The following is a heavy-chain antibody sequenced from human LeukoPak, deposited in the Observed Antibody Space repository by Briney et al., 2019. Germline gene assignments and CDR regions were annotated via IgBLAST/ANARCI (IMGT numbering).Heavy chain of an antibody. CDR3: ARSGFGYSSGWYVRAYYFDY. Sequence: TSETLSLTCAVYGGSFSGYYWSWIRQPPGKGLEWIGEINHSGSTNYNPSLKSRVTISVDTSKNQFSLKLSSVTAADTAVYYCARSGFGYSSGWYVRAYYFDYWGQGTLATVSS. J-gene: IGHJ4*02. D-gene: IGHD6-19*01. V-gene: IGHV4-34*01. CDR2: INHSGST. CDR1: GGSFSGYY.